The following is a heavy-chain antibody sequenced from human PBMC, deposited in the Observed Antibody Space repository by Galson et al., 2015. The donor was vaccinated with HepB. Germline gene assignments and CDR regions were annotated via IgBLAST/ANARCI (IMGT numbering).Heavy chain of an antibody. D-gene: IGHD3-10*01. CDR2: IYYSGST. CDR3: ARGDYYGSGSYSLFDY. Sequence: SETLSLTCTVSGGSISSSSYYWGWIRQPPGKGLEWIGSIYYSGSTYYNPSLKSRVTISVDTSKNQFSLKLSSVTAADTAVYYCARGDYYGSGSYSLFDYWGQGTLVTVSS. CDR1: GGSISSSSYY. V-gene: IGHV4-39*01. J-gene: IGHJ4*02.